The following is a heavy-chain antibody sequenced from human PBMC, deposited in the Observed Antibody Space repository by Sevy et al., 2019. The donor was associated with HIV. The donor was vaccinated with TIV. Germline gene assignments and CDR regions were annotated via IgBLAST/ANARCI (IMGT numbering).Heavy chain of an antibody. J-gene: IGHJ4*02. Sequence: GGSLRLSCAASGLTVSSTYMSWVRQAPGKGLEWVSVIYSGGGTNYAASVKGRFTISRDSSKSTMYLQMTSLRAEDTALYYCATIRGSGSYWPYYFDNWGQGTLVTVSS. CDR1: GLTVSSTY. D-gene: IGHD3-10*01. CDR2: IYSGGGT. V-gene: IGHV3-53*01. CDR3: ATIRGSGSYWPYYFDN.